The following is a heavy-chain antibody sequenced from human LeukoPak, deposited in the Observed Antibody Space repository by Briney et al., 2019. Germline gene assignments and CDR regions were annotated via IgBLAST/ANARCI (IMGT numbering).Heavy chain of an antibody. CDR1: GFTFSSYG. CDR2: IRYDGSNK. V-gene: IGHV3-30*02. Sequence: GGSLRLSCAASGFTFSSYGMHWVRQAPGKGLEWVAFIRYDGSNKYYADSVKGRFTISRDNSKNTLYLQMNSLRAEDTAVYYCAKDYDFWSGYPAGYWGQGTLVTVSS. CDR3: AKDYDFWSGYPAGY. D-gene: IGHD3-3*01. J-gene: IGHJ4*02.